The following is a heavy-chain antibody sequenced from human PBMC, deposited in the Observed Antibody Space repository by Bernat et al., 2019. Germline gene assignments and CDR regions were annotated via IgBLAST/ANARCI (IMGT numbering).Heavy chain of an antibody. CDR1: GFPFSSYA. V-gene: IGHV3-30*04. D-gene: IGHD5-18*01. CDR2: ISYDGSNK. CDR3: ARALGYSYGSHFDY. Sequence: QVQLVESGGGVVQPGRSLRLSCAASGFPFSSYAMHWVRQAPGKGLEWVAVISYDGSNKYYADSVKGRFTISRDNSKNTLYLQMNSLRAEDTAVYYCARALGYSYGSHFDYWGQGTLVTVSS. J-gene: IGHJ4*02.